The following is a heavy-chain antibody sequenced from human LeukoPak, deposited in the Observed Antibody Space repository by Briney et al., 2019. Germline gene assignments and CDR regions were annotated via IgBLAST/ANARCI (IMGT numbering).Heavy chain of an antibody. D-gene: IGHD1-26*01. V-gene: IGHV3-9*01. CDR1: GFTFHHYA. Sequence: GGSLGLSCAASGFTFHHYAMHWVRQAPGKGLEWVSGISWNSNSVDYAASVKGRFTISRDSAKNSLYLQMNSLRAEDTAFYYCAKDTSGSYLGYFDYWGQGTLVTVSS. CDR3: AKDTSGSYLGYFDY. CDR2: ISWNSNSV. J-gene: IGHJ4*02.